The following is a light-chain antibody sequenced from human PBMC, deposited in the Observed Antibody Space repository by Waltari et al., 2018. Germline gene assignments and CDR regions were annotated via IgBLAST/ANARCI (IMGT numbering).Light chain of an antibody. Sequence: QSALTQPASVSGSPGQSITISCTGTSSDLGDYNSVSWYQQHPGKAPKVMIYEVNNRPSGVANRFSGSKFGNAASLTISGLQAEDEADYYCNSYTTSSTMIFGGGTKLTVL. J-gene: IGLJ2*01. CDR2: EVN. CDR3: NSYTTSSTMI. V-gene: IGLV2-14*01. CDR1: SSDLGDYNS.